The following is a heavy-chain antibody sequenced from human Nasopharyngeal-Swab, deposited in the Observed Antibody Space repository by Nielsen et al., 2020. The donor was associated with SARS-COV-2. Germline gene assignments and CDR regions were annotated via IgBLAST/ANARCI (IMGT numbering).Heavy chain of an antibody. CDR2: ISPGDSDT. CDR1: GSSFSTYW. J-gene: IGHJ4*02. D-gene: IGHD5-18*01. Sequence: GEAMKISCKGSGSSFSTYWVGWVRQMPGKGPEWMGSISPGDSDTRYSPSFQGQVTISADKSISTAFLQWSSLKASDSATYYCARLSTAVIARFFDYWGQGTLLTVSS. CDR3: ARLSTAVIARFFDY. V-gene: IGHV5-51*01.